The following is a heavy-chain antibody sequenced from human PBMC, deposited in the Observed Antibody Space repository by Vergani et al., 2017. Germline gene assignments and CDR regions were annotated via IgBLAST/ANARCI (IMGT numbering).Heavy chain of an antibody. J-gene: IGHJ3*02. CDR3: ARSTRGAFYI. D-gene: IGHD2/OR15-2a*01. CDR1: GFTFSSYS. V-gene: IGHV3-21*01. Sequence: EVQLVESGGGLVKPGGSLRLSCAASGFTFSSYSMNWVRQAPGKGLEWVSSISSSSSYRYYADSVKGRFTISRDNAKNSLYLQMNSLRAEDTAVYYCARSTRGAFYIWGQGTMVTVSS. CDR2: ISSSSSYR.